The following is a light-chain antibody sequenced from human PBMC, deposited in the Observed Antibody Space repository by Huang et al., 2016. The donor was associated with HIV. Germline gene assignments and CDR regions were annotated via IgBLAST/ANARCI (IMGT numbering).Light chain of an antibody. CDR1: QSLSSSY. J-gene: IGKJ2*01. CDR3: QQYGTSPYT. Sequence: EVVLTQSPDTLSSSPGERATVSCRASQSLSSSYIAWYQQRPGQAPRLLIYGASTRATDIPDRFSGSGSGTDFTLTINRLEPADFAMYYCQQYGTSPYTFGQGTNLEIK. V-gene: IGKV3-20*01. CDR2: GAS.